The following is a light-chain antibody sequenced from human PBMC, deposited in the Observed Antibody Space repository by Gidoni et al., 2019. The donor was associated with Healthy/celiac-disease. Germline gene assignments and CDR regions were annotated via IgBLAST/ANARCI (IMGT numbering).Light chain of an antibody. J-gene: IGLJ2*01. Sequence: SYELTQPPSVSVSPGQTARITCSGDALPKQYAYWYQQKPGQAPVLVIYKDSERPSGIPERFSGSSSGTTVTLTISGVQAEDEADYYCQSADSSGTYEGVFGGGTKLPVL. CDR2: KDS. V-gene: IGLV3-25*02. CDR3: QSADSSGTYEGV. CDR1: ALPKQY.